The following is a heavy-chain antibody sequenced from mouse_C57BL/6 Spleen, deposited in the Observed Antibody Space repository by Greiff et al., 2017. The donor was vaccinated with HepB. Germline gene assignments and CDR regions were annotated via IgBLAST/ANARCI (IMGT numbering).Heavy chain of an antibody. CDR1: GYAFSSYY. CDR2: INPDDGDT. Sequence: VHLMQSGAELVKPGASVKISCKASGYAFSSYYMNWVKQSPGKGLEWIGEINPDDGDTNYNEKFKGKATLTVDKSSSTAYMQLSSLTSEDSAVYYCARAIVDAAGYFGVWGTGTTVTVSS. CDR3: ARAIVDAAGYFGV. V-gene: IGHV1-80*01. D-gene: IGHD2-3*01. J-gene: IGHJ1*03.